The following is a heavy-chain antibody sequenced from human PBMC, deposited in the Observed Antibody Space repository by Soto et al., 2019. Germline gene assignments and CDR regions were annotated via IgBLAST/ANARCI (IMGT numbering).Heavy chain of an antibody. J-gene: IGHJ6*02. V-gene: IGHV6-1*01. Sequence: SQTLSLTCAISGASVSSDSSAWNWIRQSPSRGLEWLGRTYYRSEWYNDYAVSMKSRIVITPDTSKNQFSLQLNSVTPEDTAVYFCARDYYYGMDVWGQGTTVTVSS. CDR2: TYYRSEWYN. CDR1: GASVSSDSSA. CDR3: ARDYYYGMDV.